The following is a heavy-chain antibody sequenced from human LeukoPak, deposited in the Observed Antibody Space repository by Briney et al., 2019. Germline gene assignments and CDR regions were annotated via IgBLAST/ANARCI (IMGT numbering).Heavy chain of an antibody. J-gene: IGHJ4*02. Sequence: GASVKVSCKASGYTFTSYGISWVRQAPGQGLEWMGWISAYNGNTNYAQKLQGRVTMTTDTSTSTAYMELRSLRSDDTAVYYCARGAPYYDVWSGYSPDYWGQGTLVTVSS. D-gene: IGHD3-3*01. V-gene: IGHV1-18*01. CDR2: ISAYNGNT. CDR3: ARGAPYYDVWSGYSPDY. CDR1: GYTFTSYG.